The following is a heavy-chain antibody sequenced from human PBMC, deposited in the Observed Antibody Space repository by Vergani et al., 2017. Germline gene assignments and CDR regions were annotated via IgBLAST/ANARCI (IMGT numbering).Heavy chain of an antibody. CDR1: GFTFDDYT. CDR3: AKARGMARQLERRGAFDI. Sequence: EVQLVESGGVVVQPGGSLRLSCAASGFTFDDYTMHWVRQAPGKGLEWVSLISWNSGSIGYADSVKGRFTISRDNAKNSLYLQMNSLRAEDTALYYCAKARGMARQLERRGAFDIWGQGTMVTVSS. J-gene: IGHJ3*02. V-gene: IGHV3-43*01. D-gene: IGHD1-1*01. CDR2: ISWNSGSI.